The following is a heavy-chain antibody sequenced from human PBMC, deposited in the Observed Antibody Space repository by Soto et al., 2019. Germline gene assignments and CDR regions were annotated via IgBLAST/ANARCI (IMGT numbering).Heavy chain of an antibody. CDR1: GGSFSGYY. Sequence: SETLSLTCAVYGGSFSGYYWSWIRQPPGKGLEWIGEINHSGSTNYNPSLKSRVTISVDTSKNQFSLKLSSVTAADTAVYYCARGRRYGSDDYWGQGTLVTVSS. CDR3: ARGRRYGSDDY. CDR2: INHSGST. J-gene: IGHJ4*02. D-gene: IGHD3-10*01. V-gene: IGHV4-34*01.